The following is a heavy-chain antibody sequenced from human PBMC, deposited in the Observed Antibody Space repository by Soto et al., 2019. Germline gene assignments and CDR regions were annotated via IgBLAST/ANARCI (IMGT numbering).Heavy chain of an antibody. CDR3: ARRYGGNFDY. D-gene: IGHD3-16*01. CDR2: INHSGST. Sequence: TSETLSLTCAVYGLSFSGYYWSWIRQPPGKGLEWIGEINHSGSTNYNPSLKSRDTISVDTSKNQFSLKLSSVTAADTAVYYCARRYGGNFDYWGQGTLVTVSS. J-gene: IGHJ4*02. CDR1: GLSFSGYY. V-gene: IGHV4-34*01.